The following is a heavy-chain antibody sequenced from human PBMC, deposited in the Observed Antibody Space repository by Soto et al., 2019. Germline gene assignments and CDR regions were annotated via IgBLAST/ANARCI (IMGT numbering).Heavy chain of an antibody. CDR1: GYTFTSYG. CDR3: ARDRGYSGYEATGFDY. D-gene: IGHD5-12*01. Sequence: QVQLVQSGAEVKKPGASVKVSCKASGYTFTSYGISWVRQAPAQGLEWMGWISAYNGNTNYAQKLQGRDNMTTDTSTRTAYMELRSLRSDDTAVYYCARDRGYSGYEATGFDYWGQGTLVTVSS. V-gene: IGHV1-18*01. CDR2: ISAYNGNT. J-gene: IGHJ4*02.